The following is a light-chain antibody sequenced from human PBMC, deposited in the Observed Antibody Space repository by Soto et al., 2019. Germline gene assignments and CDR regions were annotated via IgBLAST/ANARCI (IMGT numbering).Light chain of an antibody. CDR2: DTY. CDR3: QSYDNSLSGFVI. Sequence: QSALTQPPSVSGAPGQRVTISCTGSSSNIEAGYDVHWYQHLPGTAPKLLIYDTYNRPFGVPDRFSGSKSGTSASLAITGLQAEDEADYYCQSYDNSLSGFVIFGGGTKLTVL. V-gene: IGLV1-40*01. J-gene: IGLJ2*01. CDR1: SSNIEAGYD.